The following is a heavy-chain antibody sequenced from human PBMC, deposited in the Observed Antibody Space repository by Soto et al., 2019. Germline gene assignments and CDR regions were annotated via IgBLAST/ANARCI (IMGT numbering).Heavy chain of an antibody. J-gene: IGHJ4*02. CDR3: TTYDYILGSDRYRWAY. CDR2: IKSKIDGGTT. V-gene: IGHV3-15*01. CDR1: GFTFSNAW. Sequence: EVHLVESGGGFVKPGGSLRLSCAASGFTFSNAWISWVRQAPWKGLEWVARIKSKIDGGTTDHAAPVKGRFTISRDDSKNTLYLQMNSLETEDTAVYYCTTYDYILGSDRYRWAYWGQGALVTVSS. D-gene: IGHD3-16*02.